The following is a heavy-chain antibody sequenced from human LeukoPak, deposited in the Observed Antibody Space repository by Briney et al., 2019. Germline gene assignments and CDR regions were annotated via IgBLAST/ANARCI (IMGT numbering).Heavy chain of an antibody. V-gene: IGHV4-61*01. D-gene: IGHD3-9*01. CDR3: ARDILSESPDAFDI. CDR1: GGSVSSGSSY. CDR2: IYYRGST. Sequence: PSDTLSLTCSVSGGSVSSGSSYGSWSRQPPGKGLEWIGYIYYRGSTNYNPSLKSRATISVDTSKNQFSLKLSSVTAADTAVYYCARDILSESPDAFDIWRQGTMVTDSS. J-gene: IGHJ3*02.